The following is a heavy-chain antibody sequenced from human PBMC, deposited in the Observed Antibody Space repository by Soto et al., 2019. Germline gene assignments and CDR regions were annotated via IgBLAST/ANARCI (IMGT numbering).Heavy chain of an antibody. D-gene: IGHD1-26*01. CDR2: LPADGRNT. CDR3: ARGSKGALDY. CDR1: GFPLRAYS. Sequence: GGSLRLSCEASGFPLRAYSVHWVRQAPGRGLVWLASLPADGRNTYYGDSVRGRLNISRDTSKNTVYLEMDSLRFDDTSVYYCARGSKGALDYWGQGTLVTVSS. V-gene: IGHV3-30*04. J-gene: IGHJ4*02.